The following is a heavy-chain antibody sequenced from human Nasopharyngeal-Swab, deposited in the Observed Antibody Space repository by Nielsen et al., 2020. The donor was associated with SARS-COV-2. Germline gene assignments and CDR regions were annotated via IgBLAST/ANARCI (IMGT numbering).Heavy chain of an antibody. CDR2: ISPTSDYI. Sequence: SLSCAASGFTFSSYTMNWVRQAPGKGLEWVSSISPTSDYIYYAESVKGRFTISRDNAKNSLFLQMNSLRAEETAIYYCVRGSYGHYDSWGQGALITVSS. D-gene: IGHD4-17*01. CDR1: GFTFSSYT. J-gene: IGHJ5*01. CDR3: VRGSYGHYDS. V-gene: IGHV3-21*06.